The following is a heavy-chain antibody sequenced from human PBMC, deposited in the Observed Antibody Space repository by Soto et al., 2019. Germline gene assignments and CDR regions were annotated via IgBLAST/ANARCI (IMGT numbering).Heavy chain of an antibody. CDR3: ARDCRSTSCYGYFDY. D-gene: IGHD2-2*01. CDR2: INHSGST. V-gene: IGHV4-34*01. J-gene: IGHJ4*02. CDR1: GGSFSGYY. Sequence: SETLSLTCAVYGGSFSGYYWTWIRQPPGKGLEWIGEINHSGSTNCNPSLKSRVTISVDTSKNQFSLKLSSVTAADTAVYYCARDCRSTSCYGYFDYWGQGTLVTVSS.